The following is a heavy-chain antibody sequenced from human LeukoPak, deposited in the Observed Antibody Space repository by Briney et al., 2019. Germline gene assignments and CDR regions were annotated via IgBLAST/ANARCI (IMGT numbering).Heavy chain of an antibody. V-gene: IGHV3-7*01. D-gene: IGHD2-2*02. J-gene: IGHJ4*02. CDR1: GFTFSSHW. CDR2: IKEDGTRK. CDR3: ARDRGYCSSTSCYTRIDY. Sequence: PGGSLRLSCAASGFTFSSHWMTWVRQAPGKGLEWVANIKEDGTRKNYVDSVKGRFTISRDNAKNSLYLQMNSLRAEDTAVYYCARDRGYCSSTSCYTRIDYWGQGTLVTVSS.